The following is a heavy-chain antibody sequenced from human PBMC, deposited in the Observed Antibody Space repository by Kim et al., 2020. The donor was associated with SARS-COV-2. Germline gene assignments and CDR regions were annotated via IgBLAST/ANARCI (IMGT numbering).Heavy chain of an antibody. V-gene: IGHV3-21*01. CDR3: ARDRVGGGYDFYYYYGMDV. CDR1: GFTFSSYS. CDR2: ISSSSSYI. Sequence: GGSLRLSCAASGFTFSSYSMNWVRQAPGKGLEWVSSISSSSSYIYYADSVKGRFTISRDNAKNSLYLQMNSLRAEDTAVYYCARDRVGGGYDFYYYYGMDVWGQGTTVTVSS. J-gene: IGHJ6*02. D-gene: IGHD5-12*01.